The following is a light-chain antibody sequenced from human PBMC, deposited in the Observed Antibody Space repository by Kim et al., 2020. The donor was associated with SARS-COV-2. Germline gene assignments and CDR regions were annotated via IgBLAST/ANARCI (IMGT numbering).Light chain of an antibody. Sequence: TCSLSSGYSNYKVAWYQQRPGKGPRFVMRVGTGGIVGSKGDGIPDRFSVLGSGLNRYLTIKNIQEEDESDYHCGADHGSGSNFVYVFGTGTKVTVL. V-gene: IGLV9-49*01. CDR3: GADHGSGSNFVYV. CDR2: VGTGGIVG. J-gene: IGLJ1*01. CDR1: SGYSNYK.